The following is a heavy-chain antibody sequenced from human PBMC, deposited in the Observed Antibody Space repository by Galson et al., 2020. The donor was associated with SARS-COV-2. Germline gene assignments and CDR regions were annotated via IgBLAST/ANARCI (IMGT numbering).Heavy chain of an antibody. CDR2: IIPIFGTA. J-gene: IGHJ4*02. CDR1: GGTFSSYA. CDR3: ARDPQLGYCSGGSCPGLDY. Sequence: SVKVSCKASGGTFSSYAISWVRQAPGQGLEWMGGIIPIFGTANYAQKFQGRVTITADESTSTAYMELSRLRSEDTAVYYCARDPQLGYCSGGSCPGLDYWGEGTLVTVSS. V-gene: IGHV1-69*13. D-gene: IGHD2-15*01.